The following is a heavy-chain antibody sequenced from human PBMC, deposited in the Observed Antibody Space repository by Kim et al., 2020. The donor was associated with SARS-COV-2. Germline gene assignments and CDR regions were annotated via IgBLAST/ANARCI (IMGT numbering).Heavy chain of an antibody. CDR3: ARHTDSGSYVKDAFDI. Sequence: SETLSLTCTVSGGSISSSSYYWGWIRQPPGKGLEWIGSIYYSGSTYYNPSLKSRVTISVDTSKNQFSLKLSSVTAADTAVYYCARHTDSGSYVKDAFDIWGQGTMVTVSS. CDR2: IYYSGST. D-gene: IGHD1-26*01. J-gene: IGHJ3*02. V-gene: IGHV4-39*01. CDR1: GGSISSSSYY.